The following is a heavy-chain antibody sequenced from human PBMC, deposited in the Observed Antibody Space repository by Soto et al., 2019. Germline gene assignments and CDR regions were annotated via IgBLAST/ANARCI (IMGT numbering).Heavy chain of an antibody. D-gene: IGHD1-26*01. CDR1: GFSFRNYG. CDR2: ISFDGSNK. V-gene: IGHV3-30*03. CDR3: AAGVGWADY. Sequence: QVQMVESGGGVVQPGRSLRLSCTASGFSFRNYGMHWVRQAPGKGLEWVAFISFDGSNKYYADSVKGRFTISRDNSKNTLVLQVSSLRPEDTSMYYCAAGVGWADYWGQGTLVIVSS. J-gene: IGHJ4*02.